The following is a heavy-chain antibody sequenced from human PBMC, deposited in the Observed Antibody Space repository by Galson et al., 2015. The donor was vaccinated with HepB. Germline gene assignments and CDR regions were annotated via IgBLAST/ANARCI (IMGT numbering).Heavy chain of an antibody. J-gene: IGHJ6*02. CDR3: TRDLNGGMGV. CDR2: IKSETDGGTA. Sequence: SLRLSCAASGFTFSNAWMGWVRQAPGKGPEWVGRIKSETDGGTADYAAPVKGRFTISRDDSKNTLYLQMNSLKTEDTAVYYCTRDLNGGMGVWGQGATVTVSS. CDR1: GFTFSNAW. V-gene: IGHV3-15*01.